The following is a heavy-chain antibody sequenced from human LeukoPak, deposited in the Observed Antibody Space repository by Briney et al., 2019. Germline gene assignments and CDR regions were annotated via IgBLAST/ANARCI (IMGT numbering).Heavy chain of an antibody. D-gene: IGHD5-18*01. CDR1: GFTFSSYA. CDR3: ARVRWIQLYYFDY. Sequence: GKSLRLSCAVSGFTFSSYAMHWVRQAPGKGLEWVAVISYDGSNKYYADSVKGRFTISRDNSKNTLYLQMNSLRAEDTAVYYCARVRWIQLYYFDYWGQGTLVTVSS. V-gene: IGHV3-30-3*01. J-gene: IGHJ4*02. CDR2: ISYDGSNK.